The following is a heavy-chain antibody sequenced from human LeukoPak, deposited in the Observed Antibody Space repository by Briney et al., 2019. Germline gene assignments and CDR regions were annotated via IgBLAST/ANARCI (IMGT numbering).Heavy chain of an antibody. CDR1: GFTVSSNH. V-gene: IGHV3-66*03. CDR2: VYSNGSA. CDR3: AREDPIVY. Sequence: GGSLRLSCAASGFTVSSNHINWVCQAPGKGLKWVAIVYSNGSAYYADSVKDRFTISTDNSKNTVYLQMNSLRAADTAVYYCAREDPIVYWGQGTLVTVSS. J-gene: IGHJ4*02. D-gene: IGHD3-16*02.